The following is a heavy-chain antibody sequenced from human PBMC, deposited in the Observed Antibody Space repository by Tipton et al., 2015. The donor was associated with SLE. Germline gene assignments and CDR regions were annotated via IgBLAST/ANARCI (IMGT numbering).Heavy chain of an antibody. V-gene: IGHV4-31*03. CDR3: ARERWVTAAGGWFDP. Sequence: TLSLTCSVSGGSITSVNYYWSWIRQHPGKGLEWVGHIYYNGRTYYNPSLGSRVTISLDTSRNQFSLRLTSVTAADSAVYYCARERWVTAAGGWFDPWGQGARVTVST. CDR2: IYYNGRT. D-gene: IGHD2-21*02. CDR1: GGSITSVNYY. J-gene: IGHJ5*02.